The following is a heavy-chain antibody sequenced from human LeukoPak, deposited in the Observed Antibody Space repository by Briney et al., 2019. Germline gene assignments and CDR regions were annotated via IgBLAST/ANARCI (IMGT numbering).Heavy chain of an antibody. J-gene: IGHJ4*02. V-gene: IGHV1-2*06. D-gene: IGHD7-27*01. CDR2: TNPSSGGT. CDR1: GYSFTSYY. CDR3: ARETGGSFEYFDY. Sequence: ASVKVSCKASGYSFTSYYIHWVRQAPGQGLEWMGRTNPSSGGTNYAQKFQGRVTMTRDTSTTTAYMGLSSLRSDDTAVYYCARETGGSFEYFDYWGQGTLVTVSS.